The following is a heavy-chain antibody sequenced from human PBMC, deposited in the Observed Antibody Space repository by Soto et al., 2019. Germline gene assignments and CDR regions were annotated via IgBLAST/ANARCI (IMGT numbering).Heavy chain of an antibody. CDR2: IYYSGST. D-gene: IGHD5-12*01. J-gene: IGHJ4*02. CDR1: GDSISSYY. CDR3: AREGVEMATIV. Sequence: SDTLSLTCTRSGDSISSYYWSWIRQPPGKGLEWIGYIYYSGSTNYNPSLKSRVTISVDTSKNQFSLKLSSVTAADTAVYYCAREGVEMATIVWGQGTLVIVSS. V-gene: IGHV4-59*01.